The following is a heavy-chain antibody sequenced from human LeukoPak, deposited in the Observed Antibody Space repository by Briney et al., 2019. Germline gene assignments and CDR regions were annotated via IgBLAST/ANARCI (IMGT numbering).Heavy chain of an antibody. J-gene: IGHJ4*02. D-gene: IGHD6-19*01. Sequence: GVSLRLSCAASGFTFGSYAIHWVRQAPGKGLEWVAVISYDGSNKYYADSVKGRFTLSRDNSKNTLYLQMNSLRAEDTAVYYCARPMRGGIAVAGYYFDYWGQGILVTVSS. CDR3: ARPMRGGIAVAGYYFDY. CDR2: ISYDGSNK. CDR1: GFTFGSYA. V-gene: IGHV3-30-3*01.